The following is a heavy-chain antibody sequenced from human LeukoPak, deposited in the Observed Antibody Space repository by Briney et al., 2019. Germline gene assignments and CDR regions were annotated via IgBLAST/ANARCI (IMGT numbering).Heavy chain of an antibody. V-gene: IGHV4-39*01. Sequence: PSETLSLTCTVSGGSISSGSYYWGWIRQPPGKGLEWIGSIRLGTIYYSGTTNYNPSLKSRVTVPMDTSKNQFSLKVNSVTAADTAVYYCARLVPPGGGDCTGANCHTVYYFDYWGQGTLVTVSS. D-gene: IGHD2-8*02. CDR1: GGSISSGSYY. J-gene: IGHJ4*02. CDR2: IRLGTIYYSGTT. CDR3: ARLVPPGGGDCTGANCHTVYYFDY.